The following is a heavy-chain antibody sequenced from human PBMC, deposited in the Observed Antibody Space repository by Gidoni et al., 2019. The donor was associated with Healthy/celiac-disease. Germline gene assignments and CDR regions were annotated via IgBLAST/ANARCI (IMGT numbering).Heavy chain of an antibody. CDR1: GFTFSRYA. Sequence: EVQLLESGGGLVPPGGSLRLSCAASGFTFSRYAISWVRQAPGKGLEWVSAISGSGGSTYYADSVKGRFTISRDNSKNTLYLQMNSLRAEDTAVYYCAKDGEEVVIAISVYYYYMDVWGKGTTVTVSS. D-gene: IGHD2-21*01. CDR3: AKDGEEVVIAISVYYYYMDV. J-gene: IGHJ6*03. CDR2: ISGSGGST. V-gene: IGHV3-23*01.